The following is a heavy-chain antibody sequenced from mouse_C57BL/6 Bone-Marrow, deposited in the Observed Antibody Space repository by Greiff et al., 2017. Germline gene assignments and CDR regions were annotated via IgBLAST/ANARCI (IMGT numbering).Heavy chain of an antibody. CDR3: AREDYVEAMDY. J-gene: IGHJ4*01. CDR1: GYTFTSYG. Sequence: QVQLKQSGAELARPGASVKLSCKASGYTFTSYGISWVKQRTGQGLEWIGEIYPRSGNTYYNEKFKGKATLTADKSSSTAYMELRSLTSEDSAVYFCAREDYVEAMDYWGQGTSVTVSS. CDR2: IYPRSGNT. D-gene: IGHD1-1*01. V-gene: IGHV1-81*01.